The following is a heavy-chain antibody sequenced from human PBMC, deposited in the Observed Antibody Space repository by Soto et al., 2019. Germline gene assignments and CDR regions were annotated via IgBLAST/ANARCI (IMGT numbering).Heavy chain of an antibody. J-gene: IGHJ6*02. CDR1: GFTFSSYW. V-gene: IGHV3-7*01. D-gene: IGHD6-19*01. Sequence: PGGSLRLSCVASGFTFSSYWMSWVRQAPGKGLEWVANIKQDGSEKYYVDSVKDRFTISSDNAKNSLYLQMNSLRAEDSAVYYCARVYPGSGWPYHYYGMDVWGQGTTVTVSS. CDR2: IKQDGSEK. CDR3: ARVYPGSGWPYHYYGMDV.